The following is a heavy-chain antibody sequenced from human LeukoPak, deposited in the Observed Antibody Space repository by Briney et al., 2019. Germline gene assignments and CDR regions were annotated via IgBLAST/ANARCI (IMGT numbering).Heavy chain of an antibody. CDR1: GYNFTTKW. Sequence: GKSLKISCQGSGYNFTTKWIGWVRQMPGKGLEWMGIIYPGDSKTIYSPSSQGQVFISADRSIRTAYLQWRSLKASDTAMYYCARHESVFSMDVWGQGTTVTVS. CDR3: ARHESVFSMDV. J-gene: IGHJ6*02. V-gene: IGHV5-51*01. CDR2: IYPGDSKT.